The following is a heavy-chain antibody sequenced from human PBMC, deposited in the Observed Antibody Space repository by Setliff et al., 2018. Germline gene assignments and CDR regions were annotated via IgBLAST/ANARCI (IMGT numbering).Heavy chain of an antibody. V-gene: IGHV4-34*01. CDR3: ARDNTIVGATDY. Sequence: SETLSLTCAVYGGSFSNYYWSWIRQPPGKGLEWLGEVSHSGSTNYNPSLKGRVTISADTSTNHFSLKLTSVTAADTAVYYCARDNTIVGATDYWGQGALVTAPQ. CDR2: VSHSGST. CDR1: GGSFSNYY. J-gene: IGHJ4*02. D-gene: IGHD1-26*01.